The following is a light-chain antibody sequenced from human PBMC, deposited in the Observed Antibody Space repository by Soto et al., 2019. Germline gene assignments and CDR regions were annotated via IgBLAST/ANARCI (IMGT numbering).Light chain of an antibody. CDR2: GAS. V-gene: IGKV3-20*01. CDR3: QQLNSYPLT. Sequence: IVLTQSPGTLSLSPGERATLSCGASQSVTNNFLAWYQQKPGQAPRLLIYGASSRATGVPDRFSGSGSGTDFTLTISRLEPGDFATYYCQQLNSYPLTFGGGTKVEIK. CDR1: QSVTNNF. J-gene: IGKJ4*01.